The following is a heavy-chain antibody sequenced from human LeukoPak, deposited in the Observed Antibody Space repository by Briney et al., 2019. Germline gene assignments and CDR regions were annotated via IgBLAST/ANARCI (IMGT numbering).Heavy chain of an antibody. CDR1: GLTFSSYD. CDR2: IGATGDT. V-gene: IGHV3-13*01. Sequence: GGSLRLSCAASGLTFSSYDMHWVRQAAGKGLEWVSSIGATGDTYYIDSVKGRFTISRENVKKSLYLQVSSLRVEDTAVYFCVLGAYWNDDKNAFHIWGPGTMVTVSS. CDR3: VLGAYWNDDKNAFHI. J-gene: IGHJ3*02. D-gene: IGHD1-1*01.